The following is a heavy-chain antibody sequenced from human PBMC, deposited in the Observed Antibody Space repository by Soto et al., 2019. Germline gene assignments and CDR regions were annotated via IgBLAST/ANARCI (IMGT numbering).Heavy chain of an antibody. CDR3: ARRGSGSYSDY. Sequence: SETLSLTCTVSGGSISSPSYYWGWIRQPPGKGLEWIGSIYYSGSTYYNPSLKSRVTISVDTSKNQFSLKLSSVTAADTAVYYCARRGSGSYSDYWGQGTLVTVSS. CDR2: IYYSGST. D-gene: IGHD3-10*01. V-gene: IGHV4-39*01. J-gene: IGHJ4*02. CDR1: GGSISSPSYY.